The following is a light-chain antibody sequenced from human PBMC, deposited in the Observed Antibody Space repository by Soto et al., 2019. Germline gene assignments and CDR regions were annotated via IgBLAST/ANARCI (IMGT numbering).Light chain of an antibody. Sequence: DIPMTQSPSALSASVGDRVTITCRASQSISSWLAWYQQKPGKAPKLLIYDASTLQSAVPSRFSGSGSGTEFTLTISNLQPYDFATYYCQQYASYSPWTFGQGTRVELK. CDR3: QQYASYSPWT. CDR1: QSISSW. CDR2: DAS. J-gene: IGKJ1*01. V-gene: IGKV1-5*01.